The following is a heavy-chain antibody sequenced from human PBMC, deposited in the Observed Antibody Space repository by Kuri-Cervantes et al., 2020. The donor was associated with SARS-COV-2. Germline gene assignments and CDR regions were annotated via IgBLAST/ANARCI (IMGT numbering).Heavy chain of an antibody. CDR2: IYYSGST. Sequence: GSLRLSCTVSGGSISSYYWSWIRQPPGKGLEWIGYIYYSGSTNYNPSLKSRVTISVDTSKNQFSLKLSSVTAADTAVYYCARDGGRYDILTGSWFDPWGQGTLVTVSS. V-gene: IGHV4-59*12. CDR1: GGSISSYY. D-gene: IGHD3-9*01. J-gene: IGHJ5*02. CDR3: ARDGGRYDILTGSWFDP.